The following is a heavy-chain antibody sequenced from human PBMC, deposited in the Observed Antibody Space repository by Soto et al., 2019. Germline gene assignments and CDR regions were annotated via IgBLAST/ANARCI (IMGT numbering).Heavy chain of an antibody. CDR2: IIPIFGTA. Sequence: GASVKVSCKASGGTFSSYAISWVRQAPGQGLEWMGGIIPIFGTANYAQKFQGRVTITADESTSTAYMELSSLRSEDTAVYYCARVPARVTIFGVRNQGGGYYYYYGMDVWGQGTTVTVSS. CDR1: GGTFSSYA. D-gene: IGHD3-3*01. V-gene: IGHV1-69*13. J-gene: IGHJ6*02. CDR3: ARVPARVTIFGVRNQGGGYYYYYGMDV.